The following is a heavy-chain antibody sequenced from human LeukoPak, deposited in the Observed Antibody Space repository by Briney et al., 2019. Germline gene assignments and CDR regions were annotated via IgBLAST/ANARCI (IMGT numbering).Heavy chain of an antibody. CDR3: AKVGDTAMVLDY. CDR2: ISWNSGSI. J-gene: IGHJ4*02. CDR1: GFTFDDYA. V-gene: IGHV3-9*01. Sequence: GGSLRLSCAASGFTFDDYAMHWVRQAPGKGPEWVSGISWNSGSIGYADSVKGRFTISRDNAKNSLYLQMNSLRAEDTALYYCAKVGDTAMVLDYWGQGTLVTVSS. D-gene: IGHD5-18*01.